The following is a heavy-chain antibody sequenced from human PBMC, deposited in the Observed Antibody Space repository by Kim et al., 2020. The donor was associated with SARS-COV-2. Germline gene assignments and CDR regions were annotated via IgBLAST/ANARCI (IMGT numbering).Heavy chain of an antibody. CDR2: IYYSGST. V-gene: IGHV4-31*03. J-gene: IGHJ4*02. CDR3: AGIMNYYGSGSYD. Sequence: SETLSLTCTVSGGSISSGGYYWSWIRQHPGKGLEWIGYIYYSGSTYYNPSLKSRVTISVDTSKNQFSLKLSSVTAADTAVYYCAGIMNYYGSGSYDWGQGTLVTVSS. CDR1: GGSISSGGYY. D-gene: IGHD3-10*01.